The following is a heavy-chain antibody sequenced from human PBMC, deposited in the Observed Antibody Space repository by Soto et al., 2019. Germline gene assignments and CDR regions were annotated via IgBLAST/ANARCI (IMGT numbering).Heavy chain of an antibody. D-gene: IGHD3-3*01. J-gene: IGHJ4*02. CDR1: GGTFSSYA. CDR2: IIPIFGTA. V-gene: IGHV1-69*13. Sequence: ASVKVSCKASGGTFSSYAISWVRQAPGQGLEWMGGIIPIFGTANYAQKFQGRVTITADESTSTAYMELSSLRSEDTAVYYCARGRPYEGDTYYDFWSGYPTNYYFDYWGQGTLVTVSS. CDR3: ARGRPYEGDTYYDFWSGYPTNYYFDY.